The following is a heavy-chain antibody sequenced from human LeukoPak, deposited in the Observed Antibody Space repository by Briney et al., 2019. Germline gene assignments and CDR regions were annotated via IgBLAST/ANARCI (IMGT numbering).Heavy chain of an antibody. Sequence: ASVKVSCKASGYTFTSYDINWVRQATGQGLEWMGWMNPNSGNTGYAQKFQGRVTITRNTSIGTAYMELSSLRSEDTAVYYCARGRNWGDLARAINYYYYYMDVWGKGTTVTVSS. CDR3: ARGRNWGDLARAINYYYYYMDV. CDR2: MNPNSGNT. J-gene: IGHJ6*03. CDR1: GYTFTSYD. D-gene: IGHD3-16*01. V-gene: IGHV1-8*03.